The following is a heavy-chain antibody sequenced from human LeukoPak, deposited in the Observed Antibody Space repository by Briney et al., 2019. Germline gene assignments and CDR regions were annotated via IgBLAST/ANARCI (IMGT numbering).Heavy chain of an antibody. D-gene: IGHD3-22*01. V-gene: IGHV3-11*04. Sequence: GGSLRLSCAASGFTFSDYYMSWIRQAPGKGLEWVSYISSSGSTKYYADSVKGRFTISRDNAKNSLYLQMNTLRAEDTAVYYCARDRDPGYNDSSGYRRVNAFDIWGQGTMVTVSS. CDR2: ISSSGSTK. CDR3: ARDRDPGYNDSSGYRRVNAFDI. J-gene: IGHJ3*02. CDR1: GFTFSDYY.